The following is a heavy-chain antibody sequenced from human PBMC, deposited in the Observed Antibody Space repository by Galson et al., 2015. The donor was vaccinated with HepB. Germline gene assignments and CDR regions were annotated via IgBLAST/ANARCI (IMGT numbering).Heavy chain of an antibody. CDR1: GYSFTSYW. CDR2: IYPGDSDT. J-gene: IGHJ3*02. V-gene: IGHV5-51*01. D-gene: IGHD3-22*01. CDR3: ARYLLTYYYDSSGPGGGLDAFDI. Sequence: QSGAEVKKPGESLKISCKGSGYSFTSYWIGWVRQMPGKGLEWMGIIYPGDSDTRYSPSFQGQVTISADKSISTAYLQWSSLKASDTAMYYCARYLLTYYYDSSGPGGGLDAFDIWGQGTMVTVSS.